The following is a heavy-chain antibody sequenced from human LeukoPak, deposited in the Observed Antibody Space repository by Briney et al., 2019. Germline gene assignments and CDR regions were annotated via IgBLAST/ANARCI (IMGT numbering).Heavy chain of an antibody. J-gene: IGHJ6*02. V-gene: IGHV3-48*01. CDR1: GFTFSSYS. CDR2: ISSSSSTI. Sequence: PGGSLRLSCAASGFTFSSYSMNWVRQAPGKGLEWVSYISSSSSTIYYADSVTGRFTISRDNAKNSLYLQMNSLRAEATAVYYCAREVVGITGGYYYYGMDVWGQGTTVTVSS. CDR3: AREVVGITGGYYYYGMDV. D-gene: IGHD3-22*01.